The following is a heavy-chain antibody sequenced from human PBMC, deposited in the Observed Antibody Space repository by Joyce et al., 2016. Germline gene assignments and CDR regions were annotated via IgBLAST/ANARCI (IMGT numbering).Heavy chain of an antibody. Sequence: EDHLVQSGAEMKKPGESLRISCMVSGYTFVNYWISWVRQMPGKGLEWMGRIDPNDSGTDYSPSFQGHVTISADKSISTAYLQWSSLKASDTAIYYCARHRGGGNFVPFDYWGQEPWSPSPQ. CDR1: GYTFVNYW. CDR2: IDPNDSGT. CDR3: ARHRGGGNFVPFDY. J-gene: IGHJ4*01. D-gene: IGHD4-23*01. V-gene: IGHV5-10-1*03.